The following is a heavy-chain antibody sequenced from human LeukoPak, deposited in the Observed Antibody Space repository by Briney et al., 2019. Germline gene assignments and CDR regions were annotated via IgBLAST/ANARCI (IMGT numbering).Heavy chain of an antibody. CDR2: IIPIFDTA. D-gene: IGHD1-26*01. CDR1: GGTFSSYA. J-gene: IGHJ4*02. V-gene: IGHV1-69*13. Sequence: SVKVSCKASGGTFSSYAISWVRQAPGQGLEWMGGIIPIFDTANYAQKFQGRVTITADESTSTAYMELSSLKSEDTAVYYCARDGVGATKRGAFDYWGQGTLVTVSS. CDR3: ARDGVGATKRGAFDY.